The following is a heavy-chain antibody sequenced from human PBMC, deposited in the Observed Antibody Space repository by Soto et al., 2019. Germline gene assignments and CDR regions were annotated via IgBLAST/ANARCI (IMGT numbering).Heavy chain of an antibody. CDR1: GGSISSGGYY. J-gene: IGHJ3*02. Sequence: QVQLQESGPGLVKPSQTLSLTCTVSGGSISSGGYYWSWIRQHPGKGLEWIGYIYYSGSTYYNPSLTSRVTISVDTSKNQLSLKLSSVTAADTAVYYCARDLREDDAFDIWGQGTMVTVSS. V-gene: IGHV4-31*03. D-gene: IGHD1-26*01. CDR3: ARDLREDDAFDI. CDR2: IYYSGST.